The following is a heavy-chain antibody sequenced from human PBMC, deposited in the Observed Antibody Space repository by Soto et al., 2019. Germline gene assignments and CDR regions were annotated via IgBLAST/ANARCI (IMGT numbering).Heavy chain of an antibody. J-gene: IGHJ5*02. Sequence: EVQLLESGGGLVQPGGSLRLSCAASGFTFSSYAMSWVRQAPGKGLEWVSAISGSGGSTYYADSVQGRFTISRDNYKNTLYLQLNRLRAEDTAVYYCAKGGIAPSDIADWFDPWGQGTLVTVSS. CDR1: GFTFSSYA. V-gene: IGHV3-23*01. D-gene: IGHD6-13*01. CDR2: ISGSGGST. CDR3: AKGGIAPSDIADWFDP.